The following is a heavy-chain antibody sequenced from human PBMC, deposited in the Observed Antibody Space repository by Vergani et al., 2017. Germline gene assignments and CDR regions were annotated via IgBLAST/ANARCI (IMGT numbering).Heavy chain of an antibody. CDR2: IVVGSGNT. CDR3: AAYRGSYPCMDV. V-gene: IGHV1-58*02. J-gene: IGHJ6*02. D-gene: IGHD1-26*01. Sequence: MQLMQSGPEVKKPGPSVKVSCKSSGFTFTSSAMHGTRQARGQRLEWIGWIVVGSGNTNYAQKFQERVTITRDMATSTAYMLLSSLRSEDTAVYYCAAYRGSYPCMDVWSQGTTLTASS. CDR1: GFTFTSSA.